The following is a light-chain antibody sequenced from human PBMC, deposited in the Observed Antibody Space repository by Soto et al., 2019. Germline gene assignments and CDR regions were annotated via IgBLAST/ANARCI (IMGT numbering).Light chain of an antibody. CDR2: GAS. J-gene: IGKJ2*01. CDR3: QQYGTSPYT. CDR1: QSVRNNY. V-gene: IGKV3-20*01. Sequence: ETVLTQSPGTLSLSPGERATLSCRASQSVRNNYLAWYQQKPGQAPRLLIYGASGRATGTPDRFSGSGSGTDFTLTISRLEPEDFAGYYCQQYGTSPYTFGKGTKLEI.